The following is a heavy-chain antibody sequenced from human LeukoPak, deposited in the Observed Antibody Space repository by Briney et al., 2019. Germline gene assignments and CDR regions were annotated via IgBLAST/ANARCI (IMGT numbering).Heavy chain of an antibody. D-gene: IGHD2-21*02. Sequence: PGGSLRLSCAASGFTFDGYAMHWVRQVPGKGLEWVSGITWNSGSLGYADSVKGRFSISRDNAKNSLYLQMNSLRAEDTALYYCARDRDWEVDYWGQGTLVTVSS. J-gene: IGHJ4*02. V-gene: IGHV3-9*01. CDR2: ITWNSGSL. CDR3: ARDRDWEVDY. CDR1: GFTFDGYA.